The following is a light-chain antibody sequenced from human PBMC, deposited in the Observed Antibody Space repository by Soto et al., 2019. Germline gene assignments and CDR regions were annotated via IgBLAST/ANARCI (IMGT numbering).Light chain of an antibody. CDR3: QQYGISPLMYT. CDR1: QSVSNNY. Sequence: EIVLMQSPGTLSLSPGERATLSCRASQSVSNNYLAWYQQKPGQAPRLLIYGASARATGVPDRVSGSGSGTDFTLTITRLEPEAFAVYYCQQYGISPLMYTFGQGTKLGVK. CDR2: GAS. J-gene: IGKJ2*01. V-gene: IGKV3-20*01.